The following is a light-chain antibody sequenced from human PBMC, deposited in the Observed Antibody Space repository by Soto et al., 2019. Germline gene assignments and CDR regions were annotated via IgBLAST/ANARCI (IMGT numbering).Light chain of an antibody. CDR3: QQDYNLPWT. Sequence: PGERVTFSCRASQSVSSSYLTWYQQKPGQAPRLLIYGASTRATSIPARFSGSGSGTDFALTISSLQPEDFAVYYCQQDYNLPWTVGQGTK. J-gene: IGKJ1*01. CDR2: GAS. V-gene: IGKV3D-7*01. CDR1: QSVSSSY.